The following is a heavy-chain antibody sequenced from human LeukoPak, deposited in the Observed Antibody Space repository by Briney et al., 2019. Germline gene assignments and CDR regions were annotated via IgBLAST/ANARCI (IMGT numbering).Heavy chain of an antibody. V-gene: IGHV3-48*03. CDR1: GFTFRSYE. J-gene: IGHJ3*02. D-gene: IGHD3-9*01. CDR3: AATIFATRGGDDAFDI. Sequence: GGSLRLSCAASGFTFRSYEMNWVRQAPGKGLEWIAYISSFIGSTTYYADSVKGRFTISRDNSKNTLYLQMNSLRAEDTAVYYCAATIFATRGGDDAFDIWGQGTMVTVSS. CDR2: ISSFIGSTT.